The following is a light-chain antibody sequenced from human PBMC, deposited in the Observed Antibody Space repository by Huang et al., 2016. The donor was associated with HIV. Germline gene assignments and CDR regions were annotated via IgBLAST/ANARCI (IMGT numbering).Light chain of an antibody. J-gene: IGKJ4*01. Sequence: EIVLTQSPATLSLSPGERATLSCRASQSVSSYLAWYQQRPGQAPRLLIYDASNRATGIPARFSGSGSGTDFTRTINTLEPEDFAVYYCQQRGAWPLTFGGGTKVEIK. CDR2: DAS. CDR1: QSVSSY. CDR3: QQRGAWPLT. V-gene: IGKV3-11*01.